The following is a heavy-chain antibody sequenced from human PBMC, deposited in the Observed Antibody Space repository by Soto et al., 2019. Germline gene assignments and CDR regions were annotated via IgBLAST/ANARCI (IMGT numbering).Heavy chain of an antibody. CDR2: INTDGGTI. D-gene: IGHD2-21*01. Sequence: EVPLVESGGGVAQRGGSLRLSCAASGFFFRSYWMQWVRQTPGKGLVWVSRINTDGGTITYADSVRGRFTNSRDNAKNTLYLQMDSPGVYETAVYYCAREVACSGECYPDYWCQGPLVTVSS. J-gene: IGHJ4*02. CDR3: AREVACSGECYPDY. CDR1: GFFFRSYW. V-gene: IGHV3-74*01.